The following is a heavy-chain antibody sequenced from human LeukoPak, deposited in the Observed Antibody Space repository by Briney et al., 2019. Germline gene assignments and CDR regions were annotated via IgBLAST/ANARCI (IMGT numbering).Heavy chain of an antibody. V-gene: IGHV4-4*07. CDR3: ARGRDYGDFFDY. D-gene: IGHD4-17*01. CDR1: GGSISGYY. Sequence: KPSETLSLTCTVSGGSISGYYWSWIRQPAGKGLEWIGRIYFSGSTNYNPSLKSRVTMSVDTSKNLFSLRLSSVTAADTAVYYCARGRDYGDFFDYWGQGTLVTVSS. J-gene: IGHJ4*02. CDR2: IYFSGST.